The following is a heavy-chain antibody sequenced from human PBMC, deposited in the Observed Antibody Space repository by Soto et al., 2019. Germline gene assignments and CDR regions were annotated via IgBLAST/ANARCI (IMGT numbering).Heavy chain of an antibody. Sequence: EVQLVESGGGLVKPGGSLRLSCAASGFTFSNAWMSWVRQAPGKGLEWVGRIKSKTDGGTTDYAAPVKGRFTISRDDSKHTLYLQMNSLKTEDTAVYYCTPEYQLLTDAIDIWGQGTMVTVSS. J-gene: IGHJ3*02. D-gene: IGHD2-2*01. CDR2: IKSKTDGGTT. V-gene: IGHV3-15*01. CDR3: TPEYQLLTDAIDI. CDR1: GFTFSNAW.